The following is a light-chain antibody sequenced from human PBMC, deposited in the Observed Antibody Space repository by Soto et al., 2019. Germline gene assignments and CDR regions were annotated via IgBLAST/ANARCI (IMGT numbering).Light chain of an antibody. CDR3: QQYNNWPFS. V-gene: IGKV3-15*01. J-gene: IGKJ5*01. CDR2: DIS. CDR1: QDVTTN. Sequence: TQLPGVLSASPGEGVTLSCRASQDVTTNFFWYQQKRGQAPRLLIYDISSRATGVPARFSGSGSGTEFTLSISGLQSEDFAVYFCQQYNNWPFSFGQGTRLEI.